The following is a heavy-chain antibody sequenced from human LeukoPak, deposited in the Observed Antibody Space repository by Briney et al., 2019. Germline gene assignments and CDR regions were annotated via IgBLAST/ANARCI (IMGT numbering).Heavy chain of an antibody. CDR3: ASAPRQASIGGLDY. V-gene: IGHV4-39*02. J-gene: IGHJ4*02. D-gene: IGHD3-16*01. Sequence: SETLSLTCTVSGGSISSSPYYWGWIRQPPGKGLEWIGAISNTGVTYYNPSLRSRVTIFADTSKNHYSLNLRSVTAADTALYYCASAPRQASIGGLDYWGQGTLVTVSS. CDR2: ISNTGVT. CDR1: GGSISSSPYY.